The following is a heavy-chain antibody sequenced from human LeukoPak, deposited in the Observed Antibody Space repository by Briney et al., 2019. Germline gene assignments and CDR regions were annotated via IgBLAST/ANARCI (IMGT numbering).Heavy chain of an antibody. D-gene: IGHD2-15*01. Sequence: SGTLSLTCAVSGGSISSRNWWSWVRQPPGKGLEWIGEIYHSGSTNYNPSLKTRVTISVDKSKNQFSLKLSSVTAADTAVYYCARDNIVVVAATKAYYFDYWGQGTLVTVSS. V-gene: IGHV4-4*02. J-gene: IGHJ4*02. CDR2: IYHSGST. CDR1: GGSISSRNW. CDR3: ARDNIVVVAATKAYYFDY.